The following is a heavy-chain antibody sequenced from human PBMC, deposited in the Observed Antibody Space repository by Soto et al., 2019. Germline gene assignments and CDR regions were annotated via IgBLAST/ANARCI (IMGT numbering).Heavy chain of an antibody. Sequence: GGSLRLSCAASGFTFSSYGMHWVRQAPGKGLEWVAVIWYDGSNKYYADSVKGRFTISRDNSKNTLYLQMNSLRAEDTAVYYCAREAQDFSNLDYYYGMDVWGQGTTVTVSS. V-gene: IGHV3-33*01. J-gene: IGHJ6*02. D-gene: IGHD3-3*01. CDR3: AREAQDFSNLDYYYGMDV. CDR1: GFTFSSYG. CDR2: IWYDGSNK.